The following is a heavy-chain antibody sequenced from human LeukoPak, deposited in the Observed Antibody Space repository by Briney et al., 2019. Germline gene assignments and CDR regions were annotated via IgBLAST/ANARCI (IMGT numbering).Heavy chain of an antibody. Sequence: GESLKISCAATGFPFSDYYMSWLRQAPGKGLEWISYISSSGSADYYADSVQGRFTVSRDNAKSSLYLQMNSLRAEDTAVYYCARTQKYYDLWSGMNWGQGTLVTVSS. CDR3: ARTQKYYDLWSGMN. D-gene: IGHD3-3*01. J-gene: IGHJ4*02. V-gene: IGHV3-11*04. CDR2: ISSSGSAD. CDR1: GFPFSDYY.